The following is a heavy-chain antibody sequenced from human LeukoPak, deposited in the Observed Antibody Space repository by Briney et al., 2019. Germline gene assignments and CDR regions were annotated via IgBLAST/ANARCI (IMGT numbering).Heavy chain of an antibody. D-gene: IGHD2-15*01. CDR2: INHSGST. Sequence: SETLSLTCAVYGGSFSGYYWSWIRQPPGKGLEWIGEINHSGSTNYYPSLKSRVTISVDTSKNQFSLKLSSVTAADTAVYYCARGADCSGGSCYLPSYYYYYGMDVWGQGTTVTVSS. V-gene: IGHV4-34*01. J-gene: IGHJ6*02. CDR1: GGSFSGYY. CDR3: ARGADCSGGSCYLPSYYYYYGMDV.